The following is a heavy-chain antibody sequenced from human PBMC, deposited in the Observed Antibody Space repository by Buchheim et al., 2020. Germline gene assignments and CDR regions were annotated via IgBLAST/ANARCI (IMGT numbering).Heavy chain of an antibody. CDR3: TKNPYDSLVIREGYYYYMDV. CDR2: IKSKAYGVTT. V-gene: IGHV3-49*04. CDR1: GFTFGDYA. Sequence: EVQLVESGGGLVQPGRSLRLSCTASGFTFGDYAMSWVRQAPGKGLEWVGFIKSKAYGVTTEYAASLKGRFTISRADSKVIAYLQMNSLKTEDTAVYYCTKNPYDSLVIREGYYYYMDVWGKGTT. D-gene: IGHD2-21*01. J-gene: IGHJ6*03.